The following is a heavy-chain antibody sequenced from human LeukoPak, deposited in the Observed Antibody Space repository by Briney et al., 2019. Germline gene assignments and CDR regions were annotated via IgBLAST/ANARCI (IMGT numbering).Heavy chain of an antibody. D-gene: IGHD1-14*01. Sequence: SETLSFTCTVSGGSISSYYWSWIRQPPGKGLEWIGYIYYSGSTNYNPSLKSRVTISVDTSKNQFSLKLSSVTAADTAVYYCARDGKNSGGVDYWGQGTLVTVSS. CDR3: ARDGKNSGGVDY. V-gene: IGHV4-59*01. CDR2: IYYSGST. CDR1: GGSISSYY. J-gene: IGHJ4*02.